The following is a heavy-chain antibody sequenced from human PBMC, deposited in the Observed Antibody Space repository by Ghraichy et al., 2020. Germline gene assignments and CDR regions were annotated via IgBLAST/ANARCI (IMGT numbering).Heavy chain of an antibody. CDR1: GGSFSGYY. Sequence: SETLSLTCAVYGGSFSGYYWSWIRQPPGKGLEWIGEINHSGSTNYNPSLKSRVTISVDTSKNQFSLKLSSVTAADTAVYYCAIWGGMSVVPAERGGMDVWGQGTTVTVSS. D-gene: IGHD2-2*01. CDR2: INHSGST. V-gene: IGHV4-34*01. CDR3: AIWGGMSVVPAERGGMDV. J-gene: IGHJ6*02.